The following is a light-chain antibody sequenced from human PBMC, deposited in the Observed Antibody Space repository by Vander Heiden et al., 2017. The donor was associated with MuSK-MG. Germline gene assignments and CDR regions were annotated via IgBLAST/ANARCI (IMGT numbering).Light chain of an antibody. CDR1: QSISSY. Sequence: DIQMTQSPSSLSASVGDRVTITCRASQSISSYLNWYQQKPGKAPKLLIYAASSLQSGVPSRFSGSGSGTDFTLTISRLQPEDFATYYWQQSYSTRGFGHGTKVDIK. V-gene: IGKV1-39*01. CDR2: AAS. CDR3: QQSYSTRG. J-gene: IGKJ3*01.